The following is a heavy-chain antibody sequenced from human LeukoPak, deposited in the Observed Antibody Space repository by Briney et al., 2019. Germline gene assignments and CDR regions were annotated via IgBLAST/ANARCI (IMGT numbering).Heavy chain of an antibody. CDR3: ARDPNGDYIGAFDM. CDR1: GFTFSVYA. D-gene: IGHD4-17*01. CDR2: IRGGGGSA. Sequence: GGSLRLSCTASGFTFSVYAMMWVRQAPGKGPEWVSAIRGGGGSAFYADSVKGRFTISRDNSKYTLFLQMNSLRAEDMAVYYCARDPNGDYIGAFDMWGPGTMVTVSS. V-gene: IGHV3-23*01. J-gene: IGHJ3*02.